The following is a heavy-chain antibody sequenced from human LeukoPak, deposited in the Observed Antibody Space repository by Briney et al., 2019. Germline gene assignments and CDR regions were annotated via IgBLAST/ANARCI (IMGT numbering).Heavy chain of an antibody. D-gene: IGHD6-19*01. CDR1: GDSISTYY. Sequence: SETLSLTCTVSGDSISTYYWSWIRQPAGKGLEWIGRIYSSGSTNYDPSLKSRVTMSIDTSKNQFSLKLTSVTAADTAVYYCARASGWHWLDPWGQGTLVTVSS. J-gene: IGHJ5*02. V-gene: IGHV4-4*07. CDR2: IYSSGST. CDR3: ARASGWHWLDP.